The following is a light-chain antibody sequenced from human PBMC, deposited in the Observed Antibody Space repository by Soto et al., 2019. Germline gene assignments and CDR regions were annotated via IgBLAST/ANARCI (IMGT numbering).Light chain of an antibody. J-gene: IGLJ2*01. CDR2: LDSDGIH. Sequence: QLVLTQSPSASASLGASVKLTCTLSSGHSTYAIAWHQQQPEKGPRYLMKLDSDGIHSKGDGIPDRFSGSSSGAERYLTISSLQSEDEADYYCQTWGTGIVVFSGGTQLTVL. V-gene: IGLV4-69*02. CDR1: SGHSTYA. CDR3: QTWGTGIVV.